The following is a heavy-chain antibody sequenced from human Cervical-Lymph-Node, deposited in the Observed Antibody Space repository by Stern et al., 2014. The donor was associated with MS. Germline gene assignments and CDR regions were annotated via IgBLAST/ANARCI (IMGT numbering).Heavy chain of an antibody. J-gene: IGHJ4*02. CDR2: INGGNGNT. CDR1: GYTLTSYA. D-gene: IGHD6-19*01. V-gene: IGHV1-3*01. CDR3: ARGIAVAGMLFDY. Sequence: QLVQSGAEVKKPGASVKVSCKASGYTLTSYAMHWVRQAPGQRLEWMGGINGGNGNTKYSQKFQGRVTIARDTSASTAYMELSSVRSEDTAVYYCARGIAVAGMLFDYWGQGTLVTVSS.